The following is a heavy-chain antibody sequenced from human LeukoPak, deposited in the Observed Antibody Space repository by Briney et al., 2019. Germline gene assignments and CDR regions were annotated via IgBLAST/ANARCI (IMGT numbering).Heavy chain of an antibody. CDR3: ASRWHRGYSYGYGAFDI. Sequence: SETLSLTCTVSGGSISSSSYYWGWIRQPPGKGLEWIGSIYYSGSTYYNPSLESRVTISVDTSKNQFSLKLSSVTAADTAVYYCASRWHRGYSYGYGAFDIWGQGTMVTVSS. D-gene: IGHD5-18*01. CDR2: IYYSGST. J-gene: IGHJ3*02. CDR1: GGSISSSSYY. V-gene: IGHV4-39*01.